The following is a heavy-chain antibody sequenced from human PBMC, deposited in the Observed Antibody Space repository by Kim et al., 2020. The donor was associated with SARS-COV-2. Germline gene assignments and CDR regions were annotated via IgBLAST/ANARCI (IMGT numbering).Heavy chain of an antibody. J-gene: IGHJ6*02. D-gene: IGHD3-3*01. V-gene: IGHV3-30*18. CDR2: ISYDGSNK. CDR1: GFTFSSYG. CDR3: AKDFYYDFWSGYYYYYYGMDV. Sequence: GGSLRLSCAASGFTFSSYGMHWVRQAPGKGLEWVAVISYDGSNKYYADSVKGRFTISRDNSKNTLYLQVNSLRAEDTAVYYCAKDFYYDFWSGYYYYYYGMDVWGQGTTVTVSS.